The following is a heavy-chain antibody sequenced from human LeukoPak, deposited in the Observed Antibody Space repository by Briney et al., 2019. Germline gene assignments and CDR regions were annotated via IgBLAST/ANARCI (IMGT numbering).Heavy chain of an antibody. Sequence: SGGSLRLSCAASGFTFSSYSMNWVRQAPGKGLEWVSSISSSSSYIYYADSVKGRFTISRDNAKNSLYLQMNSLRAEDTAVYYCARDYSYGRVYYYYYMDVWGKGTTVTVSS. V-gene: IGHV3-21*01. D-gene: IGHD5-18*01. J-gene: IGHJ6*03. CDR2: ISSSSSYI. CDR1: GFTFSSYS. CDR3: ARDYSYGRVYYYYYMDV.